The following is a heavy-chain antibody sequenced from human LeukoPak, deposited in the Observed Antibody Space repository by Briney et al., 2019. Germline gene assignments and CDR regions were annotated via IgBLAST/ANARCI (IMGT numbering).Heavy chain of an antibody. V-gene: IGHV3-74*01. J-gene: IGHJ4*02. D-gene: IGHD2-21*02. Sequence: GGSLRLSGAASGFTFSSYAMHWVRQAPGKGLVWVSRVKSDGSSTSYADSVKGRFTISGDNARNTLYLQMNSLRAEDTAVYYCARDGFLGPVTAYLDYWGQRTPVTVSS. CDR1: GFTFSSYA. CDR3: ARDGFLGPVTAYLDY. CDR2: VKSDGSST.